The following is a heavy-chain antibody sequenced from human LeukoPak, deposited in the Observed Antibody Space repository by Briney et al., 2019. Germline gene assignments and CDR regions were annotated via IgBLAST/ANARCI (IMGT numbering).Heavy chain of an antibody. CDR2: IRYDGSNK. CDR3: AKKRIQLWHTFDY. D-gene: IGHD5-18*01. V-gene: IGHV3-30*02. Sequence: HPGGSLRLSCAASGFTFSSYGMHWVRQAPGKGLEWVAFIRYDGSNKYYADSVKGRFTISRDNSKNTLYLQMNSLRAEDTAVYYCAKKRIQLWHTFDYWGQGTLVTVSS. J-gene: IGHJ4*02. CDR1: GFTFSSYG.